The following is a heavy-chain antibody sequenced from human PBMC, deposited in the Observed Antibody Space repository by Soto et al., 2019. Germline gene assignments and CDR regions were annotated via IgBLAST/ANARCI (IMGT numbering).Heavy chain of an antibody. Sequence: ASVKVSGKASGYTFTSYAMHWVRQAPGQRLEWMGWINAGNGNTKYSQKFQGRVTITRDTSASTAYMELSSLRSEDTAVYYCARSIVVVTALDCWGQGTLVTVSS. CDR2: INAGNGNT. CDR1: GYTFTSYA. V-gene: IGHV1-3*01. CDR3: ARSIVVVTALDC. D-gene: IGHD2-21*02. J-gene: IGHJ4*02.